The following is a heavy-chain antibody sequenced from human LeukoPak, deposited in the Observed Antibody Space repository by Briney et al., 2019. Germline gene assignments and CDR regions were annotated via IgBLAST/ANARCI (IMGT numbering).Heavy chain of an antibody. Sequence: VASVKVSCKASGYTFTGYYMHWVRQAPGQGLEWMGWISPNNGGANFALKFQGRVTMTRDTSISTAYMELSSLTSDDTAVYYCARDQATTVTSYYYYGMDVWGQGTTVTVSS. V-gene: IGHV1-2*02. CDR1: GYTFTGYY. CDR3: ARDQATTVTSYYYYGMDV. CDR2: ISPNNGGA. D-gene: IGHD4-17*01. J-gene: IGHJ6*02.